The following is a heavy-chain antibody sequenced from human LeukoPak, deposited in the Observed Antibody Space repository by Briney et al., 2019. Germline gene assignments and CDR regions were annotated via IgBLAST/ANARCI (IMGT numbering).Heavy chain of an antibody. CDR1: GFIFSQYS. J-gene: IGHJ5*02. CDR3: ARDAGNSGYGCDL. V-gene: IGHV3-48*01. Sequence: GGSLRLSCAASGFIFSQYSMNWFRQAPGKGLEWVSHIRSSSETFYADSVKGRFTISRDNARNSLYLQMNNLRGEDTAIYYCARDAGNSGYGCDLWGQGTLVTVSS. D-gene: IGHD5-12*01. CDR2: IRSSSET.